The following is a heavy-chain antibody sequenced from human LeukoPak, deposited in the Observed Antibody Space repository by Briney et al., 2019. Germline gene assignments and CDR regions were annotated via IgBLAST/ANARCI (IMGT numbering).Heavy chain of an antibody. J-gene: IGHJ3*01. Sequence: GGSLRLSCAASGFTVSSNYMSWVRQAPGKGLEWVSVIYSSGITYYADSVKGRFTISRDNSKNTMYLQMNSLRAEDTAVYYCARDLSGITVAGARAFDVWGQGTLVTVSS. CDR1: GFTVSSNY. V-gene: IGHV3-53*01. D-gene: IGHD6-19*01. CDR3: ARDLSGITVAGARAFDV. CDR2: IYSSGIT.